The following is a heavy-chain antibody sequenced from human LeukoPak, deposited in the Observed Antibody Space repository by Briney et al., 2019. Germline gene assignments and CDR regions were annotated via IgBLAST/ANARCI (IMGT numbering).Heavy chain of an antibody. V-gene: IGHV3-23*01. CDR1: GFTFSSYA. CDR3: AKTTLYSGSSSYFDY. D-gene: IGHD1-26*01. CDR2: ISGSGGST. J-gene: IGHJ4*02. Sequence: GGSLRLSCAASGFTFSSYAMSWVRQAPGKGLEWVSAISGSGGSTYYADSVKGRFTISRDNSKNTLYLQMNSLRAEDTAVYYCAKTTLYSGSSSYFDYWGQGTLVTVSS.